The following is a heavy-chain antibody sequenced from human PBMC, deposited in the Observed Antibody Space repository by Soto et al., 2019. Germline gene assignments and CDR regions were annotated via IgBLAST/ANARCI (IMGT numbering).Heavy chain of an antibody. CDR1: GFTFSSYA. CDR3: ARTGIAAAGTGN. J-gene: IGHJ4*02. V-gene: IGHV3-30-3*01. CDR2: ISYDGSNK. Sequence: GGSLRLSCAASGFTFSSYAMHWVRKAPGKGLEWVAVISYDGSNKYYADSVKGRFTISRDNSKNTLYLQMNSLRAEDTAVYYCARTGIAAAGTGNWGQGTLVTVSS. D-gene: IGHD6-13*01.